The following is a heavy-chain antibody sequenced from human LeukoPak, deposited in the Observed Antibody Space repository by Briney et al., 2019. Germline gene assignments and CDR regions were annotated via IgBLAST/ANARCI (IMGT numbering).Heavy chain of an antibody. CDR3: AKDAMYSSSWFDY. CDR2: ISGSGGST. Sequence: PGGSLRLTCAASGFTFSSYAMSWVRQAPGKGLEWVSTISGSGGSTYYADSVKGRFTISRDNSKNTLYLQMNSLRAEDTAVYYCAKDAMYSSSWFDYWGQGTLVTVSS. V-gene: IGHV3-23*01. CDR1: GFTFSSYA. J-gene: IGHJ4*02. D-gene: IGHD6-13*01.